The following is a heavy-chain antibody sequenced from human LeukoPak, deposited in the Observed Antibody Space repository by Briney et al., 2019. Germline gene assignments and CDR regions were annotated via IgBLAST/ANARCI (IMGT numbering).Heavy chain of an antibody. V-gene: IGHV3-23*01. J-gene: IGHJ5*01. CDR1: GFTFSSYA. D-gene: IGHD2-8*01. CDR3: AKDRPNYHGTDGHYYRRSGDS. Sequence: GGTLRLSCAASGFTFSSYAMSWVRHTPAKGLERVSSISSSGGLTFYADSEKSRFTISRDNSRNTLYLQMTSLSAVDPALYYCAKDRPNYHGTDGHYYRRSGDSWGQGTLVTVSS. CDR2: ISSSGGLT.